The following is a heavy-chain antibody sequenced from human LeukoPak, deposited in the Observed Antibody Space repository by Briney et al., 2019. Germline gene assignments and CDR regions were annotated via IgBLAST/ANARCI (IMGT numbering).Heavy chain of an antibody. J-gene: IGHJ4*02. CDR2: IYPGDSDT. V-gene: IGHV5-51*01. D-gene: IGHD3-9*01. CDR3: ARANFDWLSYFDY. Sequence: GESLKISSKGSGYSFTSYWIGWVRQMPGKGLEWMGIIYPGDSDTRYSPSFQGQVTISADKSISTAYLQWSSVKASDTAMYYCARANFDWLSYFDYWGQGTLVTVSS. CDR1: GYSFTSYW.